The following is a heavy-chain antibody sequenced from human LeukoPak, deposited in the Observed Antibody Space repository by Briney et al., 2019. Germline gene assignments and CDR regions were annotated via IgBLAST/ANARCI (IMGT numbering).Heavy chain of an antibody. CDR1: GGSMASTSYY. V-gene: IGHV4-39*07. Sequence: PSETLSLTCNVSGGSMASTSYYWAWIRLPPGKRLEWIGSIYYSGSSYYNPSLKSRVAILLDRPKTQFSLRLSSVTAADTAVYYCARGTYGSGTYDDAFEIWGQGTMVTVSS. CDR2: IYYSGSS. J-gene: IGHJ3*02. D-gene: IGHD3-10*01. CDR3: ARGTYGSGTYDDAFEI.